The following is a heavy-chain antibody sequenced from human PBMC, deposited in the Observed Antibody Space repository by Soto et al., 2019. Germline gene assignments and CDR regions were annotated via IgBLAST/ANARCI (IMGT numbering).Heavy chain of an antibody. Sequence: QVQLQESGPGLVEPSETLSLTCTVSGGSISGYYWSWIRQSPGKGLEWIGYIYYTGSSKYNPSLRSWVPHPVNTSINQVPLKVGSWTGGDPAIFYWGARGWGIGGRLGAYYYYGLDVWGQGTTGPVSS. J-gene: IGHJ6*02. CDR1: GGSISGYY. CDR2: IYYTGSS. CDR3: GARGWGIGGRLGAYYYYGLDV. D-gene: IGHD2-15*01. V-gene: IGHV4-59*01.